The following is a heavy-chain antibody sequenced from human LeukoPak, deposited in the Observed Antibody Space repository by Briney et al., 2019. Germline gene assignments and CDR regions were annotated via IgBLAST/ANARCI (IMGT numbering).Heavy chain of an antibody. CDR3: AKHYTYDSSGYYGDDAFDI. D-gene: IGHD3-22*01. J-gene: IGHJ3*02. V-gene: IGHV3-23*01. Sequence: PGGSLRLSCVASGFTFGSSALTWVRQAPGKGLEWVSGISGSGTTRDYADSVKGRFTISRDNSKTTLYLQMNSLRAEDTVVYYCAKHYTYDSSGYYGDDAFDIWGGGTMVGDS. CDR2: ISGSGTTR. CDR1: GFTFGSSA.